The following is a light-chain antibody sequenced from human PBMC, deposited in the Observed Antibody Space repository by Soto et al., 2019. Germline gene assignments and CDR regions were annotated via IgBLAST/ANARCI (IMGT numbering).Light chain of an antibody. Sequence: EIVLTQSPGTLSLSPGERATLSCRASQSVSSSYLAWYQQKPGQAPRLLIYGASSRATGIPDRFSGSGSGTDFTLTISRLEPEDVAVYYCQQYGSSPPYTFGQGTQLESK. J-gene: IGKJ2*01. V-gene: IGKV3-20*01. CDR3: QQYGSSPPYT. CDR2: GAS. CDR1: QSVSSSY.